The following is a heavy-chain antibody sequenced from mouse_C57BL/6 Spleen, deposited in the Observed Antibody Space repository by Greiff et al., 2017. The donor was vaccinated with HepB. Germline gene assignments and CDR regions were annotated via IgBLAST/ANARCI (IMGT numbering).Heavy chain of an antibody. CDR3: ARQGLPTLYYAMDY. V-gene: IGHV5-9*01. CDR2: ISGGGGNT. Sequence: EVNVVESGGGLVKPGGSLKLSCAASGFTFSSYTMSWVRQTPEKRLEWVATISGGGGNTYYPDSVKGRFTISRDNAKNTLYLQMSSLRSEDTALYYGARQGLPTLYYAMDYWGQGTSVTVSS. D-gene: IGHD5-1*01. CDR1: GFTFSSYT. J-gene: IGHJ4*01.